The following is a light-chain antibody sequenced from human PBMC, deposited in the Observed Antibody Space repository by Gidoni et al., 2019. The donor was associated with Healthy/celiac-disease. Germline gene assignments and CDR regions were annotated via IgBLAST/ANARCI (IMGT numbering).Light chain of an antibody. J-gene: IGKJ2*02. CDR1: QGIRYD. CDR2: AAS. V-gene: IGKV1-6*01. CDR3: LQDYNYPRT. Sequence: IHIPQSPSSLSASVGDRVTITCRASQGIRYDLGWYQQKPGKAPKLLIYAASSLQSGVPSRFSGSGAGTDFTLTISSLQPEDFATYYCLQDYNYPRTFGQGTKLEIK.